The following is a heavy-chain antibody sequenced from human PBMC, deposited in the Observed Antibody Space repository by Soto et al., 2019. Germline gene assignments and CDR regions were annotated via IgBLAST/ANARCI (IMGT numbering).Heavy chain of an antibody. CDR2: ISHDGNER. D-gene: IGHD6-13*01. CDR1: VFDFGCFA. CDR3: PKDVEKQQLHYHIDH. V-gene: IGHV3-30*18. J-gene: IGHJ4*02. Sequence: GGSLLLACAPSVFDFGCFAIHWVRQAPGMGLDWVAVISHDGNERKYADSVKGRFTISRDNSKDTLYLQMYSLRPDDTAIYYCPKDVEKQQLHYHIDHWGQGSMVTVSS.